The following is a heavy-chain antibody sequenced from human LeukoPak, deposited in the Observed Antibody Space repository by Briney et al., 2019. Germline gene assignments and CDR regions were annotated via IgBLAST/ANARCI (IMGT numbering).Heavy chain of an antibody. CDR1: GFTFSSYS. CDR2: ISSSSNNI. D-gene: IGHD2-15*01. Sequence: PGGSLRLSCAASGFTFSSYSMDWVRQAPGKGLEWVSSISSSSNNIYYADSVKGRFTISRDNGKNSLYLLMNSLRAEDTAVYYCVYSGGYFQHWGQGTLVTVSS. J-gene: IGHJ1*01. V-gene: IGHV3-21*01. CDR3: VYSGGYFQH.